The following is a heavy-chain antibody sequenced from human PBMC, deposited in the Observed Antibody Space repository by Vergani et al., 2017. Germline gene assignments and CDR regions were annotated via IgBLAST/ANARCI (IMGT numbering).Heavy chain of an antibody. D-gene: IGHD3-10*01. CDR2: INPNSGGT. Sequence: QVQLVQSGAEVKKPGASVKVSCKASGYTFTGYYMHWVRQAPGQGLEWMGWINPNSGGTNYAQKFQGRVTMTRDTSISTAYMELSSLRSDDTAVYYCARDEVTMVRGVIYYYGMDVWGQGTTVTVSS. CDR1: GYTFTGYY. J-gene: IGHJ6*02. V-gene: IGHV1-2*02. CDR3: ARDEVTMVRGVIYYYGMDV.